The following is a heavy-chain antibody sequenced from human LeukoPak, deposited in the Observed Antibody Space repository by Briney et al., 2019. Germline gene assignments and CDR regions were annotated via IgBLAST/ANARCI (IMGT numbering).Heavy chain of an antibody. Sequence: GGSLRLSCAASGFIFSTYWMSWVRQAPGKGLEWVANIKQDGSEKYYVDSVKGRFTISRDNAKNSLFLQMNSLRFEDTAVYYCAKGGKYDILTGYPRSRLLGDYWGQGTLVTVSS. CDR1: GFIFSTYW. CDR3: AKGGKYDILTGYPRSRLLGDY. J-gene: IGHJ4*02. D-gene: IGHD3-9*01. V-gene: IGHV3-7*01. CDR2: IKQDGSEK.